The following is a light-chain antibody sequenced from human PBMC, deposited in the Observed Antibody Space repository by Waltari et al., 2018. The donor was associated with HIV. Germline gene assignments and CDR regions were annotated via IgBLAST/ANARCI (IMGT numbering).Light chain of an antibody. CDR2: TDT. CDR1: SSNIGSNS. J-gene: IGLJ2*01. CDR3: ATWDDSLNGVL. Sequence: SVLTQPPSASGTPGQKVTLSCSGSSSNIGSNSVFWYQQLPGAAPKLLIYTDTQRPSGVPDRFSGSKSGTSASLAISGLRSEDEAVYSCATWDDSLNGVLFGGGTNLNVL. V-gene: IGLV1-47*01.